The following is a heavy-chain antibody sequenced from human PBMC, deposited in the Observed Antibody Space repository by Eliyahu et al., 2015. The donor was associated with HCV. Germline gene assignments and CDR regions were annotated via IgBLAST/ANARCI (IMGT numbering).Heavy chain of an antibody. CDR3: ARGARLCRGGSCTAYYYMDV. D-gene: IGHD2-15*01. J-gene: IGHJ6*03. Sequence: EVHLVESGGGLVKPGGSLRXXXXASESTXXNYSMNWVRQAPGKGLEWVSSISSISAYIYYADSVEGRFTISRDNAKNSLYLQMNSLRVEDTAVYYCARGARLCRGGSCTAYYYMDVWGKGTTVTVSS. CDR1: ESTXXNYS. V-gene: IGHV3-21*01. CDR2: ISSISAYI.